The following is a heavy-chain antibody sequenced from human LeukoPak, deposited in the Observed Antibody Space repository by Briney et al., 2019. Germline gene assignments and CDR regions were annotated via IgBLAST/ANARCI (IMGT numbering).Heavy chain of an antibody. CDR2: IKQDGSEK. CDR1: GFTFSSYR. D-gene: IGHD5-18*01. V-gene: IGHV3-7*03. Sequence: PGGSLRLSCAASGFTFSSYRMSWVRQAPGKGLEWVANIKQDGSEKYYVDSVKGRFTISRDNAKNSLYLQMNRQRAEDTAVYYCAGERVQLWSRPFDYLGQGTLVTVSS. J-gene: IGHJ4*02. CDR3: AGERVQLWSRPFDY.